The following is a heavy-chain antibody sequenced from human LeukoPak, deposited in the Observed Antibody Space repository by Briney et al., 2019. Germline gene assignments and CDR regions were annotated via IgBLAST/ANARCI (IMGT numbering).Heavy chain of an antibody. V-gene: IGHV3-7*01. CDR3: ARDPSRGYTYGYGDL. D-gene: IGHD5-18*01. CDR2: IKEDGSEK. CDR1: GFTFSDYW. Sequence: RSGGSLRLSCAASGFTFSDYWMSWVRQAPGKGLEWVANIKEDGSEKYYVDSVKGRFTISRDNAKNSLYLQMNSLRAEDTAVYYCARDPSRGYTYGYGDLWGQGTLVTVSS. J-gene: IGHJ4*02.